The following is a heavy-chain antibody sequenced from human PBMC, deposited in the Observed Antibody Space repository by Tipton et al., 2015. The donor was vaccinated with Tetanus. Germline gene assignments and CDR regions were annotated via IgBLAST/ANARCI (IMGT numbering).Heavy chain of an antibody. D-gene: IGHD3-10*01. CDR3: ARHSGGSEIGYYDDMDV. V-gene: IGHV5-51*01. CDR2: IYPADSEI. CDR1: GYEFISYW. Sequence: VQLVQSGPEVKKPGESLRISCKASGYEFISYWIAWVRQMPGKGLEWMGVIYPADSEIRNSPSFQGQVTMTADKSTSTAYLQWRSLKASDSAMYYCARHSGGSEIGYYDDMDVWGQGTTVTVSS. J-gene: IGHJ6*02.